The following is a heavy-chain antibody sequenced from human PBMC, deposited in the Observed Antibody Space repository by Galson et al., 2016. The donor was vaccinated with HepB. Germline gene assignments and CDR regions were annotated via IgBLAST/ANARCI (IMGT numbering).Heavy chain of an antibody. CDR2: TSASGGWT. Sequence: SLRLSCAASGFSFSSYAMNWVRQAPGKGLEWVSSTSASGGWTNYADSVKGRFTISRDNSRDTLYLQMNSLRGDDTAVYFCAKGPAGHYTPWGSYRDEWWGQGTLVTVSS. D-gene: IGHD3-16*02. V-gene: IGHV3-23*01. J-gene: IGHJ4*02. CDR3: AKGPAGHYTPWGSYRDEW. CDR1: GFSFSSYA.